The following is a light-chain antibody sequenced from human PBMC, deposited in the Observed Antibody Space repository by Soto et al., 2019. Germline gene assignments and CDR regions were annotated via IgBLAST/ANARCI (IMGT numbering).Light chain of an antibody. CDR2: AAS. V-gene: IGKV1-39*01. J-gene: IGKJ1*01. CDR3: QQSYSTPRT. Sequence: DIQMTQSPSSLSASVGDRVTITCRASQSISSYLNWYQQKPGKAPKLLIYAASSLQSGVPSRFSGSGSVIDFTLTMSSVQTEVFATYYCQQSYSTPRTFGQGIKVVIK. CDR1: QSISSY.